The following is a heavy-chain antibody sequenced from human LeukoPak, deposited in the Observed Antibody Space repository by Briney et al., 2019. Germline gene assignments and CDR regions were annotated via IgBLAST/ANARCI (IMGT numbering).Heavy chain of an antibody. D-gene: IGHD1-26*01. CDR3: TRTDSGSYTMGAFDI. J-gene: IGHJ3*02. Sequence: PGRSLRLSCTASGFTFGDYAMSWFRQAPGKGLEWVGFIRSKAYGGTTEYAASVKGRFTISRDDSKSIAYLQMNSLKTEDTAVYYCTRTDSGSYTMGAFDIWGQGTMVTVSS. CDR2: IRSKAYGGTT. V-gene: IGHV3-49*03. CDR1: GFTFGDYA.